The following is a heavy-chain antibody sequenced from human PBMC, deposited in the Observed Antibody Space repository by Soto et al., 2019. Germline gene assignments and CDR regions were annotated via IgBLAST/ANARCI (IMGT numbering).Heavy chain of an antibody. J-gene: IGHJ6*02. V-gene: IGHV4-61*01. CDR2: IYYSGST. D-gene: IGHD2-2*01. Sequence: QVQLQESGPGLVKPSETLSLTCTVSGGSVSSGSYYWSWIRQPPGKGLEWIGYIYYSGSTNYNPSLKSPVTISVDTSKNQFSLKLSSVTAADTAVYYCARAPSYCISTSCYGYYYGMDVWGQGTTVTVSS. CDR3: ARAPSYCISTSCYGYYYGMDV. CDR1: GGSVSSGSYY.